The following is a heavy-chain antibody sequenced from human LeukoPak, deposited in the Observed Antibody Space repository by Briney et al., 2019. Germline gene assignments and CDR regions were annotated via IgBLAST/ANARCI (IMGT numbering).Heavy chain of an antibody. CDR1: GGTFSSYD. Sequence: ASVKVSCKASGGTFSSYDINWVRQATGQGLEWMGWMNPNSGNTGYAQKFQGRVTMTRNTSMSTAYMELSSLRSEDTAVYYCARLFPYYDSSGYYPPPRYYYYMDVWGKGTTVTVSS. J-gene: IGHJ6*03. D-gene: IGHD3-22*01. V-gene: IGHV1-8*02. CDR2: MNPNSGNT. CDR3: ARLFPYYDSSGYYPPPRYYYYMDV.